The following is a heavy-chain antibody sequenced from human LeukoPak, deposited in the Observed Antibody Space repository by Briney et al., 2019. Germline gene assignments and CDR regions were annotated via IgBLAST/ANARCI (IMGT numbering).Heavy chain of an antibody. CDR3: AREADSYTRSNWHLYFDY. CDR1: GFTFGDYA. V-gene: IGHV3-7*03. D-gene: IGHD1-1*01. Sequence: GGSLRLSCTASGFTFGDYAMSWFRQAPGKGLEWVANIKRDGNEKYYVDSVKGRFTISRDNAKKSLYLQMNSLRAEDTAIYYCAREADSYTRSNWHLYFDYWGQGALVTVSS. CDR2: IKRDGNEK. J-gene: IGHJ4*02.